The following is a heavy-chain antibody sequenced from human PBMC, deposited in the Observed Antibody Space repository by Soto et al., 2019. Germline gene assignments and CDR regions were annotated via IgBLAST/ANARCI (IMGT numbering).Heavy chain of an antibody. CDR1: GGSISSSSYY. CDR3: ASSYCSSTSCYKLYYYYGMDV. J-gene: IGHJ6*02. D-gene: IGHD2-2*01. Sequence: PSETLSLTCTVSGGSISSSSYYWGWIRQPPGKGLEWIGSIYYSGSTYYNPSLKSRVTISVDTSKNQLSLKLSPVTAADTAVYYCASSYCSSTSCYKLYYYYGMDVWGQGTTVTVSS. CDR2: IYYSGST. V-gene: IGHV4-39*01.